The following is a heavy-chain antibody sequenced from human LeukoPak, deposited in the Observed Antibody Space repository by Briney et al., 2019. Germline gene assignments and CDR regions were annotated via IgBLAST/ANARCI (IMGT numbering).Heavy chain of an antibody. CDR1: GFTFSSYS. J-gene: IGHJ5*02. CDR3: ARGYMSELRFLEWLPRETNWFDP. CDR2: ISSSSSYI. V-gene: IGHV3-21*01. Sequence: GGSLRLSCAASGFTFSSYSMNWVRQAPGKGLEWVSSISSSSSYIYYADSVKGRFTTSRDNAKNSLYLQMNSLRAEDTAVYYCARGYMSELRFLEWLPRETNWFDPWGQGTLVTVSS. D-gene: IGHD3-3*01.